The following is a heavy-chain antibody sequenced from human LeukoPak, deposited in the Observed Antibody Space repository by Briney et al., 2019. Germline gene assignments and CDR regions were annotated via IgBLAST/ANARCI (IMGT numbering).Heavy chain of an antibody. CDR2: ISGSGGST. CDR1: GFTFSSYA. D-gene: IGHD3-22*01. V-gene: IGHV3-23*01. J-gene: IGHJ4*02. Sequence: GGSLRLSCAASGFTFSSYAMSWVRRAPGKGLEWVSAISGSGGSTYYADSVKGRFTISRDNSKNTLYLQMNSLRAEDTAVYYCALSEYYYDSSGPYYFDYWGQGTLVTVSS. CDR3: ALSEYYYDSSGPYYFDY.